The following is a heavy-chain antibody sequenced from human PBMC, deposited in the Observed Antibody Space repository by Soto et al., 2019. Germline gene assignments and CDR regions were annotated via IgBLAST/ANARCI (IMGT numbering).Heavy chain of an antibody. Sequence: QVQLVQSGAEVKKPGSSVKVSCKASGGTFSSYTISWVRQAPGQGLEWMGRIIPILGIANYAQKFQGRVTITADKSTSTAYMELSSLRSEDTAVYYCARGGTYYYDSSGPAYARWGQGTLVTVSS. CDR1: GGTFSSYT. CDR3: ARGGTYYYDSSGPAYAR. J-gene: IGHJ4*02. V-gene: IGHV1-69*02. CDR2: IIPILGIA. D-gene: IGHD3-22*01.